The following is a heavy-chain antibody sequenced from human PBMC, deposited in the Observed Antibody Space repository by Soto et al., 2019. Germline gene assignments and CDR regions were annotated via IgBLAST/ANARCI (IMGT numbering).Heavy chain of an antibody. D-gene: IGHD3-10*01. CDR3: AKDSPSMVRAGMDV. Sequence: QVQLVESGGGVVQPGRSLRLSCAASGFTFSSYGMHWVRQAPGKGLEWVAVISYDGSNKYYADSVKGRFTISRDNSKNTLYLQMNSLRAEDTAVYYCAKDSPSMVRAGMDVWGQGTTVIVSS. J-gene: IGHJ6*02. CDR1: GFTFSSYG. V-gene: IGHV3-30*18. CDR2: ISYDGSNK.